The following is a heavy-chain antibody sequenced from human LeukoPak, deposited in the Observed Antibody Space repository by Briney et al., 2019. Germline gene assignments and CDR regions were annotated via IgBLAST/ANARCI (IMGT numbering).Heavy chain of an antibody. J-gene: IGHJ4*02. CDR2: IKSNADGRTV. V-gene: IGHV3-15*01. CDR3: TTALRWEQPNFDY. Sequence: GGSLRLSCAASGSNFKSAWMNWVRQAPGKGPEWVARIKSNADGRTVHYAAPVSGRFTMSRDDSQSTLYLQMDSLKTEDTALYYCTTALRWEQPNFDYWGQGTFVTVSS. CDR1: GSNFKSAW. D-gene: IGHD1-26*01.